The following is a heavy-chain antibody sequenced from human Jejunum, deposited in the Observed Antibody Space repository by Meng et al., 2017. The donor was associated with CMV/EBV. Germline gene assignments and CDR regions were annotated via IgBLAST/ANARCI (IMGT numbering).Heavy chain of an antibody. V-gene: IGHV3-72*01. J-gene: IGHJ3*01. CDR1: FTLSDHG. CDR2: SGKKVKSNTT. D-gene: IGHD3-3*01. CDR3: VRGPRDVDIYAFDV. Sequence: FTLSDHGRECVRQARSKGKGWVGSSGKKVKSNTTETAESVSSRFIISRDESRNTLSLQKNSLKAEDTAVYHCVRGPRDVDIYAFDVWGQGTMVTVSS.